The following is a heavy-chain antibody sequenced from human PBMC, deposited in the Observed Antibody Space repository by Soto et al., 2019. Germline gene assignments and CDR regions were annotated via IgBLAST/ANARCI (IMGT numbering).Heavy chain of an antibody. J-gene: IGHJ4*02. V-gene: IGHV3-23*01. CDR1: GFTFSNYA. Sequence: EVQLLESGGGLVQPGGSLRLSCAASGFTFSNYAMNWVRQAPGKGLEWVSGISGSTGNTYYADSLKGRFTISRDNSKNPVYLQMHSLRAEDTALYYCAKGEDSFGFTRFDFWGQGDLVTVSS. CDR3: AKGEDSFGFTRFDF. CDR2: ISGSTGNT. D-gene: IGHD5-18*01.